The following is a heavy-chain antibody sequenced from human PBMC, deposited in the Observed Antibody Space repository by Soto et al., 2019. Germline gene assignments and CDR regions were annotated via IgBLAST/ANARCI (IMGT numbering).Heavy chain of an antibody. CDR1: GGSISSYY. V-gene: IGHV4-59*01. Sequence: SETLSLTCTVSGGSISSYYWSWIRQPPGKGLEWIGYIYYSGSTNYNPSLKSRVTISVDTSKNQFSLKLSSVTAADTAVYYCARDKSYDYIWGSYPFGFDPWGQGTLVTVSS. CDR3: ARDKSYDYIWGSYPFGFDP. J-gene: IGHJ5*02. CDR2: IYYSGST. D-gene: IGHD3-16*02.